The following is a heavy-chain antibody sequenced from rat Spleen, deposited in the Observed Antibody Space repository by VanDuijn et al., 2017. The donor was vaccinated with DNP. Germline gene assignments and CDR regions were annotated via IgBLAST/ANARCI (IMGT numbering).Heavy chain of an antibody. Sequence: QVQLRESGPVLVQASETLSLTCTVSGFSLTNYGVIWVRQSPGKGLEWLGIIWGHGNTDYNSALKSRLSIKRDTSKSQVFLKMNSLQSDDTATYYCTRESWGYVMDAWGQGASVTVSS. J-gene: IGHJ4*01. CDR1: GFSLTNYG. CDR2: IWGHGNT. V-gene: IGHV2S75*01. CDR3: TRESWGYVMDA. D-gene: IGHD5-1*01.